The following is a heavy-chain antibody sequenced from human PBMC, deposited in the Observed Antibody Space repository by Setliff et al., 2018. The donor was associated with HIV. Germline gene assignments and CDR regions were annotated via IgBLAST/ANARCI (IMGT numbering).Heavy chain of an antibody. CDR1: GGSITSGFY. CDR3: ARSIHGGGSEPFDT. Sequence: PSETLSLTCIVSGGSITSGFYWGWIRQPPGKGLEWIGSIYHSGTTNYNSSLKSRVTMSVDTSNNQFSLSLRSVTAADTAIYYCARSIHGGGSEPFDTWGQGILVTVSS. J-gene: IGHJ5*02. CDR2: IYHSGTT. D-gene: IGHD3-10*01. V-gene: IGHV4-38-2*02.